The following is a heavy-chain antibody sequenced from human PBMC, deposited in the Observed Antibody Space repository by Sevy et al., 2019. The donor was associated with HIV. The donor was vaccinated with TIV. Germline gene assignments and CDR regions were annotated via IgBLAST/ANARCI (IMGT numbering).Heavy chain of an antibody. J-gene: IGHJ3*02. Sequence: GGSLRLSCAASGFTFSSYSMNWVRQAPGKGLEWVSYISSSSSTIYYADSVKGRFTISRDNAKNSLYLQMNSLRDEDTAVYYCARGPGGVTPSHAFDIWGQGTMVTVSS. D-gene: IGHD5-18*01. V-gene: IGHV3-48*02. CDR1: GFTFSSYS. CDR3: ARGPGGVTPSHAFDI. CDR2: ISSSSSTI.